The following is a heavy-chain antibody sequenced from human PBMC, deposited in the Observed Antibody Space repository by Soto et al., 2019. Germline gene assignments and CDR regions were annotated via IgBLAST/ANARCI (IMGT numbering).Heavy chain of an antibody. Sequence: QVQLVQSGAEVKKPRASVKVSCKASGYTFTGYYMHWVRQAPGQGLEWMGWINPNSGGTNYAQKFQGWVTMTRDTSISTAYMELSRLRSDDTAVYYCARAYSSGWYWFDPWGQGTLVTVSS. CDR3: ARAYSSGWYWFDP. D-gene: IGHD6-19*01. J-gene: IGHJ5*02. V-gene: IGHV1-2*04. CDR1: GYTFTGYY. CDR2: INPNSGGT.